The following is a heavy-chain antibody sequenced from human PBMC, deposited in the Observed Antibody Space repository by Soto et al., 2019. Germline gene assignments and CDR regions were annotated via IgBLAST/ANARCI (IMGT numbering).Heavy chain of an antibody. CDR1: GFTFSSYA. CDR3: AKGRRFLEWSPY. D-gene: IGHD3-3*01. J-gene: IGHJ4*02. Sequence: GGSLRLSGAASGFTFSSYAMSWGRQAPGKGLEWVSAISGSGGSTYYADSVKGRFTISRDNSKNTLYLQMNSLRAEDAAVYYCAKGRRFLEWSPYWGQGTLVTVSS. V-gene: IGHV3-23*01. CDR2: ISGSGGST.